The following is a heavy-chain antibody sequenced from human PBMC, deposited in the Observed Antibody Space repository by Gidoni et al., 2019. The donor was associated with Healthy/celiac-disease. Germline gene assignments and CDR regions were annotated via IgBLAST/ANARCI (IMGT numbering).Heavy chain of an antibody. Sequence: EVQLVESGGGLVQPGRSLRLSCAASGLTFDDYAMHWVRQAPGKGLEWVSGISWNSGSIGYADSVKGRFTISRDNAKNSLYLQMNSLRAEDTALYYCAKASGWYGHFQHWGQGTLVTVSS. J-gene: IGHJ1*01. V-gene: IGHV3-9*01. CDR2: ISWNSGSI. CDR1: GLTFDDYA. CDR3: AKASGWYGHFQH. D-gene: IGHD6-19*01.